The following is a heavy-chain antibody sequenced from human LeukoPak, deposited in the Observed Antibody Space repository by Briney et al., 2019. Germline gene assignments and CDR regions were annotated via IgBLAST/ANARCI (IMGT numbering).Heavy chain of an antibody. J-gene: IGHJ4*02. CDR3: ATMDRPVDY. Sequence: GGSLRLSCAASGFSFSSYDMHWVRQAPGKGLEWVSVIYSGGSTYYADSVKGRFTISRDNSKNTLYLQMNSLRAEDTAVYYCATMDRPVDYWGQGTLVTVSS. CDR1: GFSFSSYD. V-gene: IGHV3-66*01. CDR2: IYSGGST. D-gene: IGHD3/OR15-3a*01.